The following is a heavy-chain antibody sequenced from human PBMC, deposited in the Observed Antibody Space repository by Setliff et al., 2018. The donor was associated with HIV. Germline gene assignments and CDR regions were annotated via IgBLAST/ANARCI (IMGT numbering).Heavy chain of an antibody. CDR1: GGSISSDY. CDR3: ARSRTSSGYYGVTGYGMDV. D-gene: IGHD3-22*01. CDR2: IYYSGST. V-gene: IGHV4-59*01. Sequence: KTSETLSLTCTVSGGSISSDYWSWIRQPPGKGLEWIGYIYYSGSTNYNPSLKSRVTISVATSKNQFSLELNSVTTADTAVYYCARSRTSSGYYGVTGYGMDVWGQGTTVTVSS. J-gene: IGHJ6*02.